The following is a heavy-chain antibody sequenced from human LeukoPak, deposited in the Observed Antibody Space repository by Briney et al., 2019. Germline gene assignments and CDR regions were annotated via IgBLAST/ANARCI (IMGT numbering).Heavy chain of an antibody. CDR1: GDSITSYF. V-gene: IGHV4-4*08. D-gene: IGHD2-2*02. J-gene: IGHJ4*02. CDR3: AALPYTTARREY. Sequence: SETLSLTCSISGDSITSYFWTWIRQPRGKGLEWIGYMYTSGPANYNPSLKGRVTISGDTSKNLFTLNLKSVTAADTATYFCAALPYTTARREYWGLGTLVTVSS. CDR2: MYTSGPA.